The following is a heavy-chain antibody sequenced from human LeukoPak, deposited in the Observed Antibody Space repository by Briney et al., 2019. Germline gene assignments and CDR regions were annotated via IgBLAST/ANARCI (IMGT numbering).Heavy chain of an antibody. D-gene: IGHD3-10*01. V-gene: IGHV3-49*04. CDR3: ARGQTVSGAQYYFDF. J-gene: IGHJ4*02. CDR1: GFTFRDYG. Sequence: PGRSLRLSCLTSGFTFRDYGLGWVRQAPGMGLEWVSFIRSRIYGGAPEYAASVRGRFSVSRDDSESIAYLQMNNLKSEDTAVYSCARGQTVSGAQYYFDFWSPGTLVTVSS. CDR2: IRSRIYGGAP.